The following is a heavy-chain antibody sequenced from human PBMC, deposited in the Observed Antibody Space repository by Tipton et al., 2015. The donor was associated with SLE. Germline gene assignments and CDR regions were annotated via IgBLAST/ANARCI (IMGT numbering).Heavy chain of an antibody. Sequence: SLRLSCAASGFTFSSYAMSWVRQAPGKGLEWVSAISGSGGSTYYADSVKGRFTISRDNSKNTLYQQMSSLRAEDTAVYYCAKLDSSGYYLDYWGQGTLVTVSS. CDR1: GFTFSSYA. J-gene: IGHJ4*02. V-gene: IGHV3-23*01. D-gene: IGHD3-22*01. CDR2: ISGSGGST. CDR3: AKLDSSGYYLDY.